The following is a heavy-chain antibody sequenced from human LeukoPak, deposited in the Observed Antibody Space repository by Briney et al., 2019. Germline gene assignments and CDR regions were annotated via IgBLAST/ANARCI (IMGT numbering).Heavy chain of an antibody. CDR1: GYTFTGYY. CDR3: ARVGHPGAFDI. Sequence: ASVKVSCKASGYTFTGYYMHWVRQAPGQGLEWMGWINPNSGGTNYAQKFQGWVTMTRDTSISTVYMGLSSLRSEDTAVYYCARVGHPGAFDIWGQGTMVTVSS. CDR2: INPNSGGT. V-gene: IGHV1-2*04. D-gene: IGHD3-10*01. J-gene: IGHJ3*02.